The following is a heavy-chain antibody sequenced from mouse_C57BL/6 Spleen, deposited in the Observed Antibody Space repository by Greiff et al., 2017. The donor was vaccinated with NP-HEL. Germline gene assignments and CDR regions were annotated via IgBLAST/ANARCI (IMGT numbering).Heavy chain of an antibody. D-gene: IGHD1-1*01. CDR1: GYSITSGYY. Sequence: VQLKESGPGLVKPSQSLSLTCSVTGYSITSGYYWNWIRQFPGNKLEWMGYISYDGSNNYNPSLKNRISITRDTSKNQFFLKLNSVTTEDTATYYCASLHITTVVAKDYYAMDYWGQGTSVTVSS. CDR2: ISYDGSN. J-gene: IGHJ4*01. CDR3: ASLHITTVVAKDYYAMDY. V-gene: IGHV3-6*01.